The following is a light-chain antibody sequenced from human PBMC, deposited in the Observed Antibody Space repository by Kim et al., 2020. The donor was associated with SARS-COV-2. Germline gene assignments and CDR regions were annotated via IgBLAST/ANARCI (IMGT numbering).Light chain of an antibody. CDR2: AKT. CDR1: SLRTYY. CDR3: CSRDSSGNHRI. Sequence: LGQTVRITCQGDSLRTYYASWYQQKPGQAPILVMYAKTNRPSGIPDRFSGSASGNTASLTITGAQAEDEADYYCCSRDSSGNHRIFAGGTQLTVL. V-gene: IGLV3-19*01. J-gene: IGLJ2*01.